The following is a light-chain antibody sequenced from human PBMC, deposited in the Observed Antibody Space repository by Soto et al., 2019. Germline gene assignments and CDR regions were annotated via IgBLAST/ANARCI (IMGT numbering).Light chain of an antibody. CDR1: QSVTYN. J-gene: IGKJ5*01. V-gene: IGKV3-15*01. CDR3: QQRSNWPRIT. CDR2: GAS. Sequence: ETVMTQSPATVSVSLGERATLSCRASQSVTYNLAWYQQKPGQAPRLLIHGASTRAIGIPGRFSGSGFGTEFTLTISSLQSEDFAVYYCQQRSNWPRITFGQGTRLEIK.